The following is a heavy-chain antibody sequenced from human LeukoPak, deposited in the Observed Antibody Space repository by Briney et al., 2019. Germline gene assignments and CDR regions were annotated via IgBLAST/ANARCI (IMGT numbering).Heavy chain of an antibody. CDR1: GFTFSSYW. J-gene: IGHJ4*02. D-gene: IGHD2-2*01. Sequence: GGSLRLSCAASGFTFSSYWMSWFRQAPGKGLEWVANIKQDGSEKYYVDSVKGRFTISRDNAKNSLYLQMNSLRAEDTAVYYCARDGDCSSTSCKASDYWGQGTLVTVSS. V-gene: IGHV3-7*01. CDR3: ARDGDCSSTSCKASDY. CDR2: IKQDGSEK.